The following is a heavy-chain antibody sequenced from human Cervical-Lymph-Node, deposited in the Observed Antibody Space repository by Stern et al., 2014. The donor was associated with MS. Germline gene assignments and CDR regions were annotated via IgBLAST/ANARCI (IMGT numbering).Heavy chain of an antibody. J-gene: IGHJ4*02. V-gene: IGHV4-30-4*01. CDR3: SRDADGYSLVFGY. D-gene: IGHD5-24*01. CDR2: IHNSGTT. Sequence: VQLLESGPGLVKPSQTLSLTCTVTGGSISSGEYYWSWIRQSPGKGLEWIGYIHNSGTTYYNPSLKSRVTISVDTSKNQFSLKLRSLTAADTAVYYCSRDADGYSLVFGYWGRGTLVTVSS. CDR1: GGSISSGEYY.